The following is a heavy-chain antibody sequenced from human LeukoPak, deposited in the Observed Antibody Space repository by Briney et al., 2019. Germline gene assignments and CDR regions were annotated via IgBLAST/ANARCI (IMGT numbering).Heavy chain of an antibody. V-gene: IGHV4-59*01. CDR2: IYYSGST. D-gene: IGHD1-26*01. Sequence: KPSETLSLTCTVSGDSIRSYYWSRIRQPPGKGLEWIGYIYYSGSTNYNPSLKSRVTISIDTSKKQFSLRLSSVTAADTAVYFCAYSGSYGEAFNFWGQGTVVTVSS. CDR3: AYSGSYGEAFNF. J-gene: IGHJ3*01. CDR1: GDSIRSYY.